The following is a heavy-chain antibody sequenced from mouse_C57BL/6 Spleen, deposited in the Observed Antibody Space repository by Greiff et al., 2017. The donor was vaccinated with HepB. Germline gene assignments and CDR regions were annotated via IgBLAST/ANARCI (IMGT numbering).Heavy chain of an antibody. D-gene: IGHD4-1*01. Sequence: QVQLQQPGAELVKPGASVKLSCKASGYTFTSYWMQWLKQRPGQGLEWIGEIDPSDSYTNYNQKFKGKATLTVDTSSSTAYMQLSSLTSEDSAVYYCARSLGQYAMDYWGQGTSVTVSS. CDR2: IDPSDSYT. CDR1: GYTFTSYW. V-gene: IGHV1-50*01. J-gene: IGHJ4*01. CDR3: ARSLGQYAMDY.